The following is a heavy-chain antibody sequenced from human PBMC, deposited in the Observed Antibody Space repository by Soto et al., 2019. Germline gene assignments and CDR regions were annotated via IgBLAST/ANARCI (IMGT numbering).Heavy chain of an antibody. CDR2: IYHSGST. CDR3: ARVNYGSSGYYRAAPYYYYGMDV. V-gene: IGHV4-30-2*01. Sequence: KLSETLSLTCAVSGGSISSGGYSWSWIRQPPGKGLEWIGYIYHSGSTYYNPSLKSRVTISVDRSKNQFSLKLSSVTAADTAVYYCARVNYGSSGYYRAAPYYYYGMDVWGQGTTVTVSS. D-gene: IGHD3-22*01. J-gene: IGHJ6*02. CDR1: GGSISSGGYS.